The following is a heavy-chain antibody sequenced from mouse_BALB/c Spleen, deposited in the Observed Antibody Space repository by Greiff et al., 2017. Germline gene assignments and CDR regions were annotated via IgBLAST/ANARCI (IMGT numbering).Heavy chain of an antibody. CDR3: ARIEYGNYCDY. Sequence: QVPLKASGPGLLPPSQTLSLTCSFSGFSLSTYGIGVGWIRQPSGKGLEWLAHIWWNDNQYYNTALKSRLTISQDTSNNQVFLKIASVDTADTATYYCARIEYGNYCDYWGQGTTLTVAA. J-gene: IGHJ2*01. D-gene: IGHD2-10*02. V-gene: IGHV8-11*01. CDR2: IWWNDNQ. CDR1: GFSLSTYGIG.